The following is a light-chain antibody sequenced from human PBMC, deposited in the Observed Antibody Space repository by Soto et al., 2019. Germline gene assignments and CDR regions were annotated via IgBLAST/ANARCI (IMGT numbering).Light chain of an antibody. V-gene: IGKV3-15*01. CDR1: QSVYSN. Sequence: ERVMRQSPATLSVSPGERATLSCKASQSVYSNLAWYQQKPGQAPRLLIYGASTRATGVPARFSGSGSGTEFTLTVSSPQSEDFAVNFCQQYNNWPTFGQGTKVEIK. CDR2: GAS. J-gene: IGKJ1*01. CDR3: QQYNNWPT.